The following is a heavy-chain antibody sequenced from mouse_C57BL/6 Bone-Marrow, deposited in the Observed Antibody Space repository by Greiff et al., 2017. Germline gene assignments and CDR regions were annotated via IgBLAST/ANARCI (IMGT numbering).Heavy chain of an antibody. CDR3: ARELLRAWYFDY. CDR2: IHPNSGST. Sequence: VQLQQPGAELVKPGASVKLSCKASGYTFTSYWMHWVKQRPGQGLEWIGMIHPNSGSTNYNEKFKSKATLTVDKSSSTAYMQLSSLPSEDSAVYYCARELLRAWYFDYWGQGTTLTVSS. V-gene: IGHV1-64*01. D-gene: IGHD1-1*01. J-gene: IGHJ2*01. CDR1: GYTFTSYW.